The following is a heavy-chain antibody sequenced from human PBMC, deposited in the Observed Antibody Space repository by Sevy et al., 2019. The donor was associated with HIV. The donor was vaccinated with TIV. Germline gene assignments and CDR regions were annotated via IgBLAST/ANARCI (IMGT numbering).Heavy chain of an antibody. CDR2: ISWNSGSI. D-gene: IGHD3-3*01. V-gene: IGHV3-9*01. Sequence: GGSLRLSCAASGFTFDDYAMHWVRQAPGKGLEWVSGISWNSGSIGYADSVKGRFTISRDNAKNSLYLQMNSLRAEDTAWYYCANGSPLSRSHYDFWSGYSYAEYFQHWGQGTLVTVSS. J-gene: IGHJ1*01. CDR1: GFTFDDYA. CDR3: ANGSPLSRSHYDFWSGYSYAEYFQH.